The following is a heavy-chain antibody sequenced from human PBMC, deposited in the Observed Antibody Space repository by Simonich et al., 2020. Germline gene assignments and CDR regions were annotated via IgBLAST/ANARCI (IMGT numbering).Heavy chain of an antibody. J-gene: IGHJ4*02. CDR2: NVYDGSNK. CDR3: ARERAAAGEAFDY. CDR1: GFTFSSYG. Sequence: QVQLVESGGGVVQPGRSLRLSCAASGFTFSSYGMNWVRQAPDKGLEWVAVNVYDGSNKDYTDTWKGRFTISRDNSKNTLYLQMNSRRAEDTAVYYCARERAAAGEAFDYWGQGTLVTVSS. V-gene: IGHV3-33*01. D-gene: IGHD6-13*01.